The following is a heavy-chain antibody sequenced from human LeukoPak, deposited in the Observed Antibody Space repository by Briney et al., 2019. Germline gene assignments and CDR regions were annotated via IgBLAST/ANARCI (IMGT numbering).Heavy chain of an antibody. CDR1: GGSISSYY. CDR3: ARDLGGSGNDY. V-gene: IGHV4-59*01. D-gene: IGHD3-16*01. CDR2: IYYSGST. J-gene: IGHJ4*02. Sequence: SETLSLTCTVSGGSISSYYWSWIRQPPGKGLEWIGYIYYSGSTNYNPSLKSRVTISVDTSKNQFSLKLSSVTAADTAGYYCARDLGGSGNDYWGQGTLVTVSS.